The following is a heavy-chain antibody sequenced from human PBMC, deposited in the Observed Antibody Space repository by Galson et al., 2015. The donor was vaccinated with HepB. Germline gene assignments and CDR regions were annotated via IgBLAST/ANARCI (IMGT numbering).Heavy chain of an antibody. CDR2: IDPSDSYI. V-gene: IGHV5-10-1*01. CDR1: GYSFTSYW. Sequence: QSGAEVKRPGESLRISCKGSGYSFTSYWISWVRKMPGKGLAWMGRIDPSDSYIDYSPSFQGHVTISADKSITTAYLQWSSLKASDTAMYYCAGKHYYDSSVEGDDAFDFWGQGTMVTVSS. J-gene: IGHJ3*01. D-gene: IGHD3-22*01. CDR3: AGKHYYDSSVEGDDAFDF.